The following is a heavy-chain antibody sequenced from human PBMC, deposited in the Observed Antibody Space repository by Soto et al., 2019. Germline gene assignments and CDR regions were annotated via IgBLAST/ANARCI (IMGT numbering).Heavy chain of an antibody. V-gene: IGHV4-31*03. CDR1: GGSISSGGYY. D-gene: IGHD1-26*01. CDR2: IYYSGST. CDR3: ARVRPYSGSFTRRYYFDY. J-gene: IGHJ4*02. Sequence: SEPLSLTCTVSGGSISSGGYYWSWIRQHPGKGLEWIGYIYYSGSTYYNPSLKSRVTLSVDTSKNQFSLKLSSVTAADTAVYYCARVRPYSGSFTRRYYFDYWGQGTLVTVSS.